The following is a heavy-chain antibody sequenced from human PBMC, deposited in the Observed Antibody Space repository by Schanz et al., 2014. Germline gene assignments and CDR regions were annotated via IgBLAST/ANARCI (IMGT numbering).Heavy chain of an antibody. V-gene: IGHV1-69*04. D-gene: IGHD2-21*01. CDR1: GGTFSSFG. J-gene: IGHJ4*02. CDR2: IIPSLGLA. Sequence: VQLEQSGAEVKKPGSSVKVSCKASGGTFSSFGINWVRQAPGQGLEWMERIIPSLGLAKYEQKFQDKVTITADTSTTTAYMELSGLRSEDTAVYYCARDRLECGAECYSVEVFEIWGQGTLXIVSS. CDR3: ARDRLECGAECYSVEVFEI.